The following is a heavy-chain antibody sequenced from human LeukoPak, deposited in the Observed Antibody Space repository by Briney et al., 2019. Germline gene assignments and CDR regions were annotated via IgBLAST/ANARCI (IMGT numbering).Heavy chain of an antibody. CDR3: ARGGTSGYYGTFFDY. CDR1: GGSISSYY. J-gene: IGHJ4*02. Sequence: SETLSLTCTVSGGSISSYYWSWIRQPPGKGLEWIGYIYYSGSTNYNPSLKSRVTISVDTSKNQFSLKLTSVTAADTAVYYCARGGTSGYYGTFFDYWGQGTLVTVSS. V-gene: IGHV4-59*08. CDR2: IYYSGST. D-gene: IGHD3-22*01.